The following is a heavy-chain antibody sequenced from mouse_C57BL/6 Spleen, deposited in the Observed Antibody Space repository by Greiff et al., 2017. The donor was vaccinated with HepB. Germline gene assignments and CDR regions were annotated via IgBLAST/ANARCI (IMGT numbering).Heavy chain of an antibody. J-gene: IGHJ2*01. D-gene: IGHD1-1*01. CDR1: GYAFSSYW. V-gene: IGHV1-80*01. Sequence: QVQLKQSGAELVKPGASVKISCKASGYAFSSYWMNWVKQRPGKGLEWIGQIYPGDGDTNYNGKFKGKATLTADKSSSTAYMQLSSLTSEDSAVYFCARPTVVARYFDYWGQGTTLTVSS. CDR3: ARPTVVARYFDY. CDR2: IYPGDGDT.